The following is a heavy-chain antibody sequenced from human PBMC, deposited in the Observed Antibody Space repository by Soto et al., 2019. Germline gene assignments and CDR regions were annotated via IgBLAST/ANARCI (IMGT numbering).Heavy chain of an antibody. D-gene: IGHD1-26*01. V-gene: IGHV3-66*01. Sequence: PGGSMSLSSAASGFTVSSNYMSWVRQAPGKGLEWVSVIYSGGSTYYADSVKGRFTISRDNSKNTLYLQMNSLRAEDTAVYYCARDRGGSYSYYYYGMDVWGQGTTVTVSS. CDR1: GFTVSSNY. J-gene: IGHJ6*02. CDR2: IYSGGST. CDR3: ARDRGGSYSYYYYGMDV.